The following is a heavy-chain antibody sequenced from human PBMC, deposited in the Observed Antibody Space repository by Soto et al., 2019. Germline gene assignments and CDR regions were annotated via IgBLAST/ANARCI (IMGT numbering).Heavy chain of an antibody. J-gene: IGHJ4*02. CDR1: GGSISSSSYY. D-gene: IGHD4-17*01. CDR3: ARRSGDPLYYFDD. V-gene: IGHV4-39*01. Sequence: PSETLSLTCTVSGGSISSSSYYWGWIRQPPGKGLEWIGSIYYSGSTYYNPSLKSRVTISVDTSKNQFSLKLSSVTAADTAVYYGARRSGDPLYYFDDWGQGTLVTVAS. CDR2: IYYSGST.